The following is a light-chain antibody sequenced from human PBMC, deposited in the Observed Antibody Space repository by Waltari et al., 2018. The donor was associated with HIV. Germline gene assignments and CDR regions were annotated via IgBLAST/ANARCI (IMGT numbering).Light chain of an antibody. Sequence: IRMTQSTSSLSASAGDSVAITCRASQDISNYLAWYQQRPGKAPQVLIYSTSKLQTGVSSRFSGSGSGTDFTLTISRLQSEDSATYYCQQYHGFSVSFGGGTKVDIK. CDR1: QDISNY. V-gene: IGKV1-8*01. CDR3: QQYHGFSVS. J-gene: IGKJ4*01. CDR2: STS.